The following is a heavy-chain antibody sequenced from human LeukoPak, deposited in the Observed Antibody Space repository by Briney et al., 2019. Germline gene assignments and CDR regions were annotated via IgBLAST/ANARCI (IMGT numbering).Heavy chain of an antibody. D-gene: IGHD3-9*01. CDR1: GFTFSTYT. J-gene: IGHJ4*02. V-gene: IGHV3-30-3*01. CDR3: ARGGPHIRYLDRFDY. CDR2: MSYDGSNE. Sequence: PGGSLRLSCAASGFTFSTYTMHWVRQAPGQGLEWVALMSYDGSNEYYADSVKGRFTISRDKSKNTSYLQMNSLRAEDTAVYYCARGGPHIRYLDRFDYWGQGTLVTVSS.